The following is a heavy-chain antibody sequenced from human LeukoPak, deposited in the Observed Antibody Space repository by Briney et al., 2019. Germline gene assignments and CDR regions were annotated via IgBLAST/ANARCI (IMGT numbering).Heavy chain of an antibody. CDR3: AGYYYDSGTYYYPFDY. V-gene: IGHV1-18*01. Sequence: ASVKVSCKASGYTLTPYGITWVRQAPGQGLEWMGWISAHNGNTNFAQKLQGRVTMTTDTSTSTAYMELRSLTSDDTAVYYCAGYYYDSGTYYYPFDYWGQGTLVTVSS. CDR2: ISAHNGNT. D-gene: IGHD3-22*01. J-gene: IGHJ4*02. CDR1: GYTLTPYG.